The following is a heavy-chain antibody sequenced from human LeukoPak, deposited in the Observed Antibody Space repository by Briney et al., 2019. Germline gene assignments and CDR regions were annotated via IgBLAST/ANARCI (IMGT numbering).Heavy chain of an antibody. CDR1: GGSVNSGGYY. D-gene: IGHD4-17*01. CDR2: IYYSGRT. V-gene: IGHV4-31*03. CDR3: ARSSDYGDYD. J-gene: IGHJ4*02. Sequence: SETLSLTCPVSGGSVNSGGYYWTWIRQHPGKGLEWLGYIYYSGRTYYNPSLKSRITISLDTSKNQFSLNLTSVSAADTAFYFCARSSDYGDYDWGQGTLITVSS.